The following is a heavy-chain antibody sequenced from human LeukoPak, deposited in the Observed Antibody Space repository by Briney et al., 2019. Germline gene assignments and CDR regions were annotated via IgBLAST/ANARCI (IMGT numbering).Heavy chain of an antibody. CDR2: IRYDGSNK. V-gene: IGHV3-30*02. J-gene: IGHJ5*02. CDR1: GFTFSSYG. D-gene: IGHD5-18*01. Sequence: GGSLRLSCAASGFTFSSYGMHWVRQASGKGLEWVAFIRYDGSNKYYADSVKGRFTISRDNSKNTLYLQMNSLRAEDTAVYYCAKDPSHTENNWFDPWGQGTLVTVSS. CDR3: AKDPSHTENNWFDP.